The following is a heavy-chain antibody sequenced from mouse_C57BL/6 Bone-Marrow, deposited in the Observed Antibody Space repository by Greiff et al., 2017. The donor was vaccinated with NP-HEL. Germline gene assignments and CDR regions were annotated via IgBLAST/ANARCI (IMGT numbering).Heavy chain of an antibody. J-gene: IGHJ3*01. D-gene: IGHD1-1*01. V-gene: IGHV1-85*01. Sequence: VKLMESGPELVKPGASVKLSCKASGYTFTSYDINWVKQRPGQGLEWIGWIYPRDGSTKYNEKFKGKATLTVDTSSSTAYMELHSLTSEDSAVYFCARWDYGSSYEFAYWGQGTLVTVSA. CDR3: ARWDYGSSYEFAY. CDR1: GYTFTSYD. CDR2: IYPRDGST.